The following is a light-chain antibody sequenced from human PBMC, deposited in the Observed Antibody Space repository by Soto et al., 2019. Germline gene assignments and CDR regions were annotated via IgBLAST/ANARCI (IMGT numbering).Light chain of an antibody. CDR1: SSDVGSYNL. J-gene: IGLJ2*01. CDR3: CSYAGSSTYVV. Sequence: QSVLTQPASVSGSPGQSITISCTGTSSDVGSYNLVSWYQQNTGKAPKLMIYEGSKRPSGVSNRFSGSKSGNTASLTISGLQAEDEADYYCCSYAGSSTYVVFGGGTKLTVL. CDR2: EGS. V-gene: IGLV2-23*01.